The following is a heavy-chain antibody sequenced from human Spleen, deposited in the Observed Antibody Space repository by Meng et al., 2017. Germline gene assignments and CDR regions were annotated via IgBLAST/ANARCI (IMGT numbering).Heavy chain of an antibody. Sequence: SLKISCAASGFTFDDYAMHWVRQAPGKGLEWVSGISWNSGSIGYADSVKGRFTISRDNAKNSLYLQMNSLRAEDMALYYCAKDIGDGFYDSSGYYSYAFDIWGQGTMVTVSS. CDR1: GFTFDDYA. CDR2: ISWNSGSI. V-gene: IGHV3-9*03. D-gene: IGHD3-22*01. CDR3: AKDIGDGFYDSSGYYSYAFDI. J-gene: IGHJ3*02.